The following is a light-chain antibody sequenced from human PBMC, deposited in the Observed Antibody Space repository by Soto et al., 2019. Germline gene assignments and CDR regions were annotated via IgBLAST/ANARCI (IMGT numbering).Light chain of an antibody. CDR1: QSINNY. CDR2: SAS. CDR3: QQSLTMPIT. J-gene: IGKJ5*01. V-gene: IGKV1-39*01. Sequence: DIQITQSPSSLSVSVLERVTITCRASQSINNYLNWYLQRPGQAPKLLIRSASTLQRGVPSRFSGSGSRTEFTLTIADLQPDDFGTYYCQQSLTMPITFGHGTRLEIK.